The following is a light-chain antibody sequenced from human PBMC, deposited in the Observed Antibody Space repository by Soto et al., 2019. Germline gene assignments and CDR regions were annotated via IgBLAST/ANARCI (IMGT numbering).Light chain of an antibody. CDR2: KAS. J-gene: IGKJ1*01. Sequence: IHITQSPSTLSAYVGDRVTITCRASQSISSWLAWYQQKPGKAPKLLIYKASNLKSGVPSRFSGSGSGTEFTLTISSLQPDDFATYYCQQYNSYSRTFGQGTKVDFK. V-gene: IGKV1-5*03. CDR3: QQYNSYSRT. CDR1: QSISSW.